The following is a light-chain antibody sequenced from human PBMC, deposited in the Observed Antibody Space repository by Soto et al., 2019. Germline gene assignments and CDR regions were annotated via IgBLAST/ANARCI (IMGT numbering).Light chain of an antibody. Sequence: SYELTQPPSVSVSPGQTASITCSGDKWDIKYVAWYRQKPGQSPLLIIFQDDRRPSGIPERFSGSNPGNTATLTISGTQVMDEADYFCQAWDTSAVIFGGGTKLTVL. CDR2: QDD. CDR1: KWDIKY. V-gene: IGLV3-1*01. CDR3: QAWDTSAVI. J-gene: IGLJ2*01.